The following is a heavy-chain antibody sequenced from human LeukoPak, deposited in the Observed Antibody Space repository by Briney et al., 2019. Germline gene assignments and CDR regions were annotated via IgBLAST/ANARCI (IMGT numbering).Heavy chain of an antibody. D-gene: IGHD3-10*01. Sequence: GGSLRLSCAASGFTFSNYWMAWVRQAPGKGLERVANIKQDGSEKHYGGSVKGRFTISRDNAKNSLYLQMNSLRVEDTAVYYCAREGSGESWPTLDIWGQGTMVTVSS. CDR3: AREGSGESWPTLDI. V-gene: IGHV3-7*01. CDR2: IKQDGSEK. J-gene: IGHJ3*02. CDR1: GFTFSNYW.